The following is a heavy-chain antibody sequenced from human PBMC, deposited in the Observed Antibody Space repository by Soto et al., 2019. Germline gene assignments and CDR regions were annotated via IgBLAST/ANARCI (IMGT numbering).Heavy chain of an antibody. D-gene: IGHD1-7*01. V-gene: IGHV4-59*01. CDR3: ATLSITGTLDAY. J-gene: IGHJ4*02. CDR1: GGSISSYY. CDR2: IYYSGST. Sequence: SETLSLTCTVSGGSISSYYWSWIRQPPGKGLEWIGYIYYSGSTNYNPSLKGRVTISVDTSKNQFSLKLSSVTAADTAVYYCATLSITGTLDAYWGQGTLVTVSS.